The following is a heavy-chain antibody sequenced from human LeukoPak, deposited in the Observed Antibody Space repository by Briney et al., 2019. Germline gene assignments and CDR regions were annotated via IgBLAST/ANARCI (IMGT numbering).Heavy chain of an antibody. J-gene: IGHJ4*02. CDR1: GGSISSYY. CDR3: ARQRVDYFDY. CDR2: IYTSGST. V-gene: IGHV4-4*09. Sequence: SETLSLTCTVSGGSISSYYWSWIRRPPRKGLEWIGYIYTSGSTNYNPSLKSRVTISVDTSKNQFSLKLSSVTAADTAVYYCARQRVDYFDYWGQGTLVTVSS.